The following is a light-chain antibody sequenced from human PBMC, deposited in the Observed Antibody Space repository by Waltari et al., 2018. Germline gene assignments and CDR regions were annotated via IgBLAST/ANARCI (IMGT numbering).Light chain of an antibody. CDR3: SSYTSSSTLV. CDR2: DVS. CDR1: SSDVGGYNY. J-gene: IGLJ3*02. V-gene: IGLV2-14*03. Sequence: QSALPQPASVSGSPGQSITISCTAPSSDVGGYNYVPWHQQHPGKAPKLMIYDVSNRPSGVSNRFSGSKSGNTASLTISGLQAEDEADYYCSSYTSSSTLVFGGGTKLTVL.